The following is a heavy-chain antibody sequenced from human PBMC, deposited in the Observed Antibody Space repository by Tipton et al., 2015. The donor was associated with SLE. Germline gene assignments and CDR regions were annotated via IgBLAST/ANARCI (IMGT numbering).Heavy chain of an antibody. CDR3: ARLTGYSSSYPDY. Sequence: TLSLTCTVSGGSISSGSYYWSWIRQPPGKGLEWIGYIYTSGSTNYNPSLKSRVTIPVDTSKNQFSLKLSSVTAADTAVYYCARLTGYSSSYPDYWGQGTLVTVSS. V-gene: IGHV4-61*09. J-gene: IGHJ4*02. CDR1: GGSISSGSYY. D-gene: IGHD6-6*01. CDR2: IYTSGST.